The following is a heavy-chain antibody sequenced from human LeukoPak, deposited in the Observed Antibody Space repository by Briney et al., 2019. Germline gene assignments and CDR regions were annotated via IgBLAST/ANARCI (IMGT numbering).Heavy chain of an antibody. V-gene: IGHV4-4*07. J-gene: IGHJ6*03. CDR2: IYTSGST. Sequence: PSETLSLTCTVSGGSISSYYWSWIRQPAGQGLEWIGRIYTSGSTNYNPSLKSRVTMSVDTSKNQFSLKLSSVTAADTAVYYCAREPYGSGSYPYYYYYMDVWGKGTTVTVSS. CDR1: GGSISSYY. CDR3: AREPYGSGSYPYYYYYMDV. D-gene: IGHD3-10*01.